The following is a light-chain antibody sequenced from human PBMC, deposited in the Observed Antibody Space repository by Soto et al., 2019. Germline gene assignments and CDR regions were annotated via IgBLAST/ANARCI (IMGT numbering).Light chain of an antibody. CDR2: LEGSGSY. CDR3: ETWDSNTRM. CDR1: SGHSSYI. J-gene: IGLJ3*02. Sequence: QSVLTQSSSASASLGSSVKLTCTLSSGHSSYIIAWHQQQPGKAPRYLMKLEGSGSYNKGSGDPDRFSGSSSGADRYLTISNLQSEDEADYYCETWDSNTRMLGGGTELTVL. V-gene: IGLV4-60*03.